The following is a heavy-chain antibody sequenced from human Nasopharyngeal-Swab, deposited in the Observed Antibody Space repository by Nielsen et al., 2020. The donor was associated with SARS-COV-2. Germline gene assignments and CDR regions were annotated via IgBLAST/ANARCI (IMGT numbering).Heavy chain of an antibody. V-gene: IGHV4-39*01. J-gene: IGHJ4*02. Sequence: SETLSLTCTVSGGSISSSSYYWGWIRQPPGKGLEWIGSIYYSGSTYYNPSLKSRVTISVDTSKNQFSLKLSSVTAADTAVYYCATNRWLRGYFDYWGQGTLVTVSS. D-gene: IGHD5-24*01. CDR1: GGSISSSSYY. CDR3: ATNRWLRGYFDY. CDR2: IYYSGST.